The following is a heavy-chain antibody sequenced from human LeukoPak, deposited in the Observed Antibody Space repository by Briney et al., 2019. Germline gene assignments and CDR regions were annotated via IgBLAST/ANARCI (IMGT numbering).Heavy chain of an antibody. V-gene: IGHV1-69*05. D-gene: IGHD1-7*01. CDR3: ALPSITGTTWFDP. Sequence: SVKVSCKASGGTFSSYAISWVRQAPGQGLEWMGGIIPIFGTANYAQKFQDRVTITTDESTSTAYMELSSLRSEDTAVYYCALPSITGTTWFDPWGQGTLVTVSS. J-gene: IGHJ5*02. CDR2: IIPIFGTA. CDR1: GGTFSSYA.